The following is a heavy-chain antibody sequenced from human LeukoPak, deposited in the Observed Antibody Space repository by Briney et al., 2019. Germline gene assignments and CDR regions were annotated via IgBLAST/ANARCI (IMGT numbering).Heavy chain of an antibody. J-gene: IGHJ3*02. V-gene: IGHV4-4*07. Sequence: SETLSLTCSVSGDSMYSHYWSFIRQAAGTGLEWIGRIHTSGTTYYNPSLKSRVTLSIDTSMNQFSLKLSSVTAADTAVYYCARHIAPDYFDNSPGVFDIWGQGTMVTVSS. CDR3: ARHIAPDYFDNSPGVFDI. CDR2: IHTSGTT. CDR1: GDSMYSHY. D-gene: IGHD3-22*01.